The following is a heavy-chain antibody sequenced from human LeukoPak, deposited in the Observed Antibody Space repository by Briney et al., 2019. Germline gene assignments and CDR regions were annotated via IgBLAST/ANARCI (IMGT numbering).Heavy chain of an antibody. CDR2: IIGGGGIT. Sequence: PGGSLRLSCATSGFTFRNYGLSWVRQAPGRGLEWVSGIIGGGGITYYANSVKGRFTISGDNSKNTLSLQMNSLRAEDTAVYYCAHGAMYQLDSWGQGTLVIVSS. CDR1: GFTFRNYG. V-gene: IGHV3-23*01. CDR3: AHGAMYQLDS. D-gene: IGHD2-2*01. J-gene: IGHJ4*02.